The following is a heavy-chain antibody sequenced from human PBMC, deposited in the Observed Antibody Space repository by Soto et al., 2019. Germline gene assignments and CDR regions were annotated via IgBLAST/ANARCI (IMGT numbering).Heavy chain of an antibody. CDR3: ARGGPRDMTTVTTPPYYDYVWGSYRNYYYYGMDV. V-gene: IGHV3-48*02. Sequence: EVQLVESGGGLVQPGGSLRLSCAASGFTFSSYSMNWVRQTPGKGLEWVSYISSSSSTIYYADSVKGRFTISRDNAKNSLDLQMNSLRDEDTAVYYCARGGPRDMTTVTTPPYYDYVWGSYRNYYYYGMDVWGQGTTVTVSS. J-gene: IGHJ6*02. D-gene: IGHD3-16*02. CDR1: GFTFSSYS. CDR2: ISSSSSTI.